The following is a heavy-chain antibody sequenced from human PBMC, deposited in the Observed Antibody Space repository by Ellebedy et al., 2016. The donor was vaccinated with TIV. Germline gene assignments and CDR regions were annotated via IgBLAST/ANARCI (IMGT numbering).Heavy chain of an antibody. D-gene: IGHD6-13*01. V-gene: IGHV1-46*04. CDR3: ARGVEQLRGGDYFDY. CDR2: INPTSGST. J-gene: IGHJ4*02. Sequence: AASVKVSCKASGYTFSNYFVHWVRQAPGQGLEWMGIINPTSGSTTYAQKLQGRLTMTRDTSTSTVYMELSSLRSEDTAVYYCARGVEQLRGGDYFDYWGQGTLVTVSS. CDR1: GYTFSNYF.